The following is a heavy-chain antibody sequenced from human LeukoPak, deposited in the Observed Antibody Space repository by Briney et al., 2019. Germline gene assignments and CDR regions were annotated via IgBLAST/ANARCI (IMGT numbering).Heavy chain of an antibody. CDR2: IYYSGST. CDR1: GGSISSGDYY. V-gene: IGHV4-30-4*01. Sequence: SETLSLTCTVSGGSISSGDYYWSWIRQPPGKGLEWIGYIYYSGSTYYNPSLKSRVTISVDTSKNQFSLKLCSVTAADTAVYYCARGGSYGDYVYYWGQGTLVTVSS. J-gene: IGHJ4*02. D-gene: IGHD4-17*01. CDR3: ARGGSYGDYVYY.